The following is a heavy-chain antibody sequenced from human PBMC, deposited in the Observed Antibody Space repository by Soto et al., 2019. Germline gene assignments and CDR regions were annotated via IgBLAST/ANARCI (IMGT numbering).Heavy chain of an antibody. V-gene: IGHV4-59*01. CDR2: VYNSGST. D-gene: IGHD6-13*01. CDR3: ARYRREAVAGYTLDN. Sequence: SETLSLTCTVSGGSISSNYWTWIRHPPGKGLEWIGYVYNSGSTNYNPSLKSRVTISEDTSKSQFSLKVNSMTAADTAVYYCARYRREAVAGYTLDNWGQGILVTVSS. CDR1: GGSISSNY. J-gene: IGHJ4*02.